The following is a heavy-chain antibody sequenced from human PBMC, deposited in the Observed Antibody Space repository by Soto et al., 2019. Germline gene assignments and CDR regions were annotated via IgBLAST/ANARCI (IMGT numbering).Heavy chain of an antibody. Sequence: SETLSLTCSVSGSSTRPYYWSWIRQPPGKGLEWIGNIYYSGSTNYNPSLKSRVIMSVASSKNQVSLRLDSVTAADTAVYYCTRVGGYYGDYPNFDYWGQGALVTVSS. CDR3: TRVGGYYGDYPNFDY. V-gene: IGHV4-59*01. CDR1: GSSTRPYY. J-gene: IGHJ4*02. D-gene: IGHD4-17*01. CDR2: IYYSGST.